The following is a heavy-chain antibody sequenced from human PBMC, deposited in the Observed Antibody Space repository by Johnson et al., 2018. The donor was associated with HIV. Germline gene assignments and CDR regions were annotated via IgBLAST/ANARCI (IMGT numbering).Heavy chain of an antibody. CDR3: ARDFIAPELGDAFDI. CDR1: GFTFNSYA. Sequence: MQLVESGGGVVQPARSLRLSCAASGFTFNSYAMHWVRQAPGKGLEWVTLISYDGSNTYYADSVKGRFTISRDNSKNTLYLQMSSLRPEDTAVYYCARDFIAPELGDAFDIWGQGTMVTVSS. V-gene: IGHV3-30*04. J-gene: IGHJ3*02. D-gene: IGHD6-25*01. CDR2: ISYDGSNT.